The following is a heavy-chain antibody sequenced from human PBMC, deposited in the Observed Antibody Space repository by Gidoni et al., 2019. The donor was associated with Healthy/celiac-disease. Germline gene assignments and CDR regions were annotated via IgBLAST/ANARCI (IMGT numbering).Heavy chain of an antibody. J-gene: IGHJ3*02. V-gene: IGHV5-51*01. D-gene: IGHD1-26*01. CDR2: IYPGDSDT. Sequence: EVQLVQSGAEVKKPGESLKISGKGYGYSFPSYWLVWVRLMPGKGLEWMGIIYPGDSDTRYSPSFQGQVTISADKSISTAYLQWSSLKASDTAMYYCARPSRELLLAFDIWGQGTMVTVSS. CDR1: GYSFPSYW. CDR3: ARPSRELLLAFDI.